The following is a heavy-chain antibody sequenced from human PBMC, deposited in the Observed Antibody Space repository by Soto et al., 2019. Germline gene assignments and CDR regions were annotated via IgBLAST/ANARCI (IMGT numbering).Heavy chain of an antibody. CDR1: GYTFSTYG. V-gene: IGHV1-18*01. Sequence: ASVKVSCKASGYTFSTYGISWVRQAPGQGLKWMGWIGAYNGDTNYAQKLQGRVTMTTDTSTSTAYMELTSLRSDDTVIYYCARDRGYSPDSFDIWGQGTMVTVS. D-gene: IGHD5-18*01. CDR2: IGAYNGDT. CDR3: ARDRGYSPDSFDI. J-gene: IGHJ3*02.